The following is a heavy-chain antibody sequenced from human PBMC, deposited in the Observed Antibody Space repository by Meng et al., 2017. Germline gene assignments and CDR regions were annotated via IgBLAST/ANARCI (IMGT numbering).Heavy chain of an antibody. CDR3: AREGRVDFDY. CDR1: GYTVTSYA. D-gene: IGHD1-26*01. J-gene: IGHJ4*02. Sequence: QVQVVEAGCEVKVYGAAVEVSCTASGYTVTSYAMKWVRQAPGQGLEWMGLINTNTGNPSYAQGFTGRFVFSLDTSVSTAYLQISSLKAEDTAVYYCAREGRVDFDYWGQGTLVTVSS. V-gene: IGHV7-4-1*02. CDR2: INTNTGNP.